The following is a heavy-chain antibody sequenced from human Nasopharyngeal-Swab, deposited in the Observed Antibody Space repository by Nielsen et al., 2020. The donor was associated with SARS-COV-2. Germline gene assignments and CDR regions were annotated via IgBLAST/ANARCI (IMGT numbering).Heavy chain of an antibody. Sequence: WIRQPPGKGLEWVAVIWYDGSNKYYADSVKGRFTISRDNSKNTLYLQMNSLRAEDTAVYYCARDPYYSGSYIGHYYYYMDVWGKGTTVTVSS. D-gene: IGHD1-26*01. J-gene: IGHJ6*03. V-gene: IGHV3-33*01. CDR2: IWYDGSNK. CDR3: ARDPYYSGSYIGHYYYYMDV.